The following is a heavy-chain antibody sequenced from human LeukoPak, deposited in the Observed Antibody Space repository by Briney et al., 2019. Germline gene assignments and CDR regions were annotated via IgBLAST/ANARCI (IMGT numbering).Heavy chain of an antibody. CDR2: IYYSGST. CDR3: ARGGLSYYDSSGYHEA. J-gene: IGHJ4*02. V-gene: IGHV4-59*01. CDR1: GGSFSSYY. Sequence: PSETLSLTCAVYGGSFSSYYWSWIRQPPGKGLEWIGYIYYSGSTNYNPSLKSRVTISVDTSKNQFSLKLSSVTAADTAVYYCARGGLSYYDSSGYHEAWGQGTLVTVSS. D-gene: IGHD3-22*01.